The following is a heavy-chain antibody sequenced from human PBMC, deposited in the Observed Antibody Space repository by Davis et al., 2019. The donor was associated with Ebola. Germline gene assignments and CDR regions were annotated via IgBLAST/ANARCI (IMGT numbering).Heavy chain of an antibody. CDR2: IYYSGST. D-gene: IGHD3-10*01. Sequence: SCTVSGGSISSGGYYWSWIRQHPGKGLEWIGYIYYSGSTYYNPSLKSRVTISVDTSKNQFSLKLSSVTAADTAVYYCARHTRSGSYYNVHAFDIWGQGTMVTVSS. CDR3: ARHTRSGSYYNVHAFDI. V-gene: IGHV4-31*02. CDR1: GGSISSGGYY. J-gene: IGHJ3*02.